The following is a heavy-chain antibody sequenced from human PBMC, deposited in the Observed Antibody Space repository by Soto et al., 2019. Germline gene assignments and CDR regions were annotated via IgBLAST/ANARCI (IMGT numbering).Heavy chain of an antibody. CDR1: GGSFSGYY. D-gene: IGHD6-13*01. V-gene: IGHV4-34*01. CDR2: INHSVST. J-gene: IGHJ6*04. Sequence: QVQLQQWGAGLLKPSETLSLTCAVYGGSFSGYYWSWIRQPPGKGLEWIGEINHSVSTNYNPSLKSRVTISVDTSKNQFSLKLSSVTAADTAVYYCARVRQGSSAAVRDVWGKGTTVTVSS. CDR3: ARVRQGSSAAVRDV.